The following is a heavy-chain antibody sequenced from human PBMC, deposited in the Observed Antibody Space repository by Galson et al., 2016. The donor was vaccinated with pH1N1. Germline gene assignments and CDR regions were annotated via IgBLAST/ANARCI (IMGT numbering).Heavy chain of an antibody. CDR1: GYTFITYY. CDR3: ASRGSGQLHFDY. Sequence: LVKVSCKASGYTFITYYIHWVRQAPGQGLEWLGIINPSGVSTTYAQKFQGRVTMTRDTSTSTVYMELSSLRSEDTAVYYCASRGSGQLHFDYWGQGTLVTVSS. V-gene: IGHV1-46*01. CDR2: INPSGVST. J-gene: IGHJ4*02. D-gene: IGHD2-15*01.